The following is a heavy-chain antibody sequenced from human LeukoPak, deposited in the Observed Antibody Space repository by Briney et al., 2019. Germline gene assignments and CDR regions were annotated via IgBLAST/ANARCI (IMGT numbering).Heavy chain of an antibody. V-gene: IGHV1-18*01. CDR2: ISAYNGNT. Sequence: ASVKVSCQASGFTFTSYCISWVRQAPGQGVEWMGWISAYNGNTNYAQKLQGRVTMTTDTSTSTAYMELRSLRSDDTAVYYCARALLRFLEWSIDYWGQGTLVTVSS. D-gene: IGHD3-3*01. J-gene: IGHJ4*02. CDR3: ARALLRFLEWSIDY. CDR1: GFTFTSYC.